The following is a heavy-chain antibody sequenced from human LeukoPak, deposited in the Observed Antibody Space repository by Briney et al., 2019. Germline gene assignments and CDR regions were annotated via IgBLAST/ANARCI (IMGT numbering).Heavy chain of an antibody. D-gene: IGHD1-26*01. V-gene: IGHV4-31*03. CDR1: GGSISSGGYY. CDR2: IYYSGST. CDR3: ARVWNGGSYYFGQLYGVYFDY. J-gene: IGHJ4*02. Sequence: PSQTLSLTCTVSGGSISSGGYYWSWIRRHPGKGLEWIGYIYYSGSTYYNPSLKSRVTISVDTSKNQFSLKLSSVTAADTAVYYCARVWNGGSYYFGQLYGVYFDYWGQGTLVTVSS.